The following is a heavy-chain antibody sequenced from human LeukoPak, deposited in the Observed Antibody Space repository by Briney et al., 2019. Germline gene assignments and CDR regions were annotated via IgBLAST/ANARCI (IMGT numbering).Heavy chain of an antibody. CDR1: GFTFSSYA. Sequence: HAGGSLRLSCAASGFTFSSYAMSWIRQAPGKGLEWVSAISGSGTATHYAASVRGRFTISRDNSKNTLYLQMNSLRAEDTAIYYCAKDISSTSSTPFDPWGQGTLVTVSS. J-gene: IGHJ5*02. V-gene: IGHV3-23*01. CDR2: ISGSGTAT. D-gene: IGHD3-3*02. CDR3: AKDISSTSSTPFDP.